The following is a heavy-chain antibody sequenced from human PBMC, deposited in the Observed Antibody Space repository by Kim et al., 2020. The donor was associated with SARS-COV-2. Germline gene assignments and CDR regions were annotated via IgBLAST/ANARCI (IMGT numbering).Heavy chain of an antibody. Sequence: SETLSLTCTVSGGSISSGGYYWSWIRQHPGKGLEWIGYIYYSGSTYYNPSLKSRVTISVDTSKNQFSLKLSSVTAADTAVYYCARVNGGYGGIDYWGQGTLVTVSS. V-gene: IGHV4-31*03. CDR2: IYYSGST. D-gene: IGHD5-12*01. CDR1: GGSISSGGYY. CDR3: ARVNGGYGGIDY. J-gene: IGHJ4*02.